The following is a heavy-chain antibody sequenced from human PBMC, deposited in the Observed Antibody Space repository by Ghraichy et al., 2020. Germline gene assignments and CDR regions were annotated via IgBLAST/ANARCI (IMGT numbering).Heavy chain of an antibody. CDR1: GYSFHDNW. CDR3: ARHADGYTTNWADY. V-gene: IGHV5-51*01. D-gene: IGHD6-13*01. Sequence: GESLNISCKASGYSFHDNWIAWVRQMPGEGLEWMGIIYPGDSDTRYSPSFQGHVTISVDKSITTAYLQWSSLKASDTAIYFCARHADGYTTNWADYWGQGTLVTVSS. J-gene: IGHJ4*02. CDR2: IYPGDSDT.